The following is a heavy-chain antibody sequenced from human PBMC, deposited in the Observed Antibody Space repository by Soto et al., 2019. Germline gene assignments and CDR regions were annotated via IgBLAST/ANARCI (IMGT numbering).Heavy chain of an antibody. Sequence: ASVKVSCKVSGYSLTELSMRWVRQAPGKGHEWMGGFDPEDGETIYAQKFQGRVTMTEDTSTDTAYMELSSLRSEDTAVYYCATVRKDIVVVVAAMFDYWGQGTLVTVSS. CDR3: ATVRKDIVVVVAAMFDY. J-gene: IGHJ4*02. V-gene: IGHV1-24*01. CDR2: FDPEDGET. CDR1: GYSLTELS. D-gene: IGHD2-15*01.